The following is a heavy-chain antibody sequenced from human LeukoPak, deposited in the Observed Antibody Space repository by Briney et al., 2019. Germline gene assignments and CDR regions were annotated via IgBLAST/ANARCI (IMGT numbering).Heavy chain of an antibody. D-gene: IGHD3-10*01. CDR3: ARHAGSGFDILFDY. CDR1: GGSISSYY. J-gene: IGHJ4*02. CDR2: IYYSGST. V-gene: IGHV4-59*08. Sequence: SETLSLTCTVSGGSISSYYWSWIRQPPGKGLEWIGYIYYSGSTNYNPSLKSRVTISVDTSKNQFSLKLSSVTAADTAVYYCARHAGSGFDILFDYWGQGTLVTVSS.